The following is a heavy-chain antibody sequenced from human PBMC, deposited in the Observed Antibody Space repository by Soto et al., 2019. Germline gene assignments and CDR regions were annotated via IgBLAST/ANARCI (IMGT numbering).Heavy chain of an antibody. Sequence: SVTLSLTWTVWGGEIASSLYYWVCVRQSPGKGLEWIESIYYSGSTYYNPSLKSRVTISVDTSKNQFSLKLSSVTAADTAVYYCARAVAGSNWFDPWGQGTLVTVS. J-gene: IGHJ5*02. D-gene: IGHD3-10*01. V-gene: IGHV4-39*07. CDR2: IYYSGST. CDR1: GGEIASSLYY. CDR3: ARAVAGSNWFDP.